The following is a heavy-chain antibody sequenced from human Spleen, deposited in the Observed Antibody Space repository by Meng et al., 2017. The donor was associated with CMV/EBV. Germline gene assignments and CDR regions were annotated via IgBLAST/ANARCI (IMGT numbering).Heavy chain of an antibody. V-gene: IGHV4-4*02. J-gene: IGHJ5*02. CDR3: ARGSGSVAL. Sequence: SETLSLTCAVSGASITITKWWTWVRQPPGKGLEWVGEIDHSGNSNSNPSLKSRLTLSLDTSKNHLSLRMTSVTAEDTAIYYCARGSGSVALWGQGTLVTVSS. CDR1: GASITITKW. D-gene: IGHD2-8*02. CDR2: IDHSGNS.